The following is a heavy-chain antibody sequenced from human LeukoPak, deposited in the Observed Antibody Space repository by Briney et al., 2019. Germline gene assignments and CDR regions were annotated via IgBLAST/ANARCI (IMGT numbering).Heavy chain of an antibody. V-gene: IGHV3-33*01. CDR3: ARDAQRGFDYSNSLQY. CDR1: GFTFSHYA. D-gene: IGHD4-11*01. Sequence: PGGSLRLSCAAAGFTFSHYAMHWVRQAPGKGLEWVAVIWSDGTNKYYAASVKGRFTISRDDSDKTVYPQMNSLRPEDTGVYYCARDAQRGFDYSNSLQYWGQGTPVTVST. CDR2: IWSDGTNK. J-gene: IGHJ4*02.